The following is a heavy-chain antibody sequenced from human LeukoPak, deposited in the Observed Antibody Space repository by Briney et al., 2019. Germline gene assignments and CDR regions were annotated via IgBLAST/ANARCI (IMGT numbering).Heavy chain of an antibody. D-gene: IGHD3-9*01. J-gene: IGHJ4*02. CDR1: GFTFSSYW. V-gene: IGHV3-7*01. CDR2: IKQDGSGK. CDR3: ARAPLASSYDILTGYYNYYFDY. Sequence: GGSLRLSCAASGFTFSSYWMSWVRQAPGKGLEWVANIKQDGSGKYYVDSVKGRFTISRDNAKNSLYLQMNSLRAEDTAVYYCARAPLASSYDILTGYYNYYFDYWGQGTLVTVSS.